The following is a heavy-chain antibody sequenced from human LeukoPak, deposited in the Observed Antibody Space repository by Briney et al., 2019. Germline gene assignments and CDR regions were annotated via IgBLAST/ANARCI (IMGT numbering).Heavy chain of an antibody. Sequence: PSGTLSLTCTVSGGSISSSSYYWGWIRQPPGKGLEWIGSIYYSGSTYYNPSLKSRVTISVDTSKNQFSLKLSSVTAADTAVYYCARQRDTTVTTLGYWGQGTLVTVSS. CDR1: GGSISSSSYY. CDR2: IYYSGST. D-gene: IGHD4-11*01. V-gene: IGHV4-39*01. CDR3: ARQRDTTVTTLGY. J-gene: IGHJ4*02.